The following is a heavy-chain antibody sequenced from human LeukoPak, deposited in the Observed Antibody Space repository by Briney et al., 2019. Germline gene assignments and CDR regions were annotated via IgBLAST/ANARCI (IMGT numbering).Heavy chain of an antibody. V-gene: IGHV7-4-1*02. Sequence: ASVKVSCKASGYTFTHYAMNWVRQAPGQGLEWMGWIHPSTGNPTYAQGFTGRFVFSLDTSISTTYLQISSLKAEDTAVYYCARAYQRLGDLSLPDYWGQGTLVTASS. D-gene: IGHD3-16*02. J-gene: IGHJ4*02. CDR3: ARAYQRLGDLSLPDY. CDR2: IHPSTGNP. CDR1: GYTFTHYA.